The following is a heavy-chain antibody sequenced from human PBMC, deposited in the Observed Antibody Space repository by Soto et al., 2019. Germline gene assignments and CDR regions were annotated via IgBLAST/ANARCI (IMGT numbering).Heavy chain of an antibody. Sequence: QVQLQESGPGLVKPSQTLSLTCSVSGGSISSGDDYWSWIRQPPGKGLEWIGYIYYSTSTSYNPTLKSRLTISVDTSKNQFSLKLSSVTAADTAVYYCVRSRGQRYYDSGTIYYWGQGTLVTVSS. CDR2: IYYSTST. D-gene: IGHD3-10*01. CDR3: VRSRGQRYYDSGTIYY. CDR1: GGSISSGDDY. V-gene: IGHV4-30-4*01. J-gene: IGHJ4*02.